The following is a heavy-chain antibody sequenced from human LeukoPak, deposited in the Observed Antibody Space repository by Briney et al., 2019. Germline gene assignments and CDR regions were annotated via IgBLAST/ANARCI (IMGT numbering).Heavy chain of an antibody. V-gene: IGHV3-15*01. D-gene: IGHD2-8*01. J-gene: IGHJ5*02. CDR1: GFTFINAW. CDR3: TTDRMIYATNWAVSWFDP. Sequence: GGSLRLSCAASGFTFINAWMNWVRQAPGKGLEWVGRIKSKTDGGTTDYAAPVKGRFTISRDDSKNTLYLQMNSLKTEDTAVYYCTTDRMIYATNWAVSWFDPWGQGTLVTVSS. CDR2: IKSKTDGGTT.